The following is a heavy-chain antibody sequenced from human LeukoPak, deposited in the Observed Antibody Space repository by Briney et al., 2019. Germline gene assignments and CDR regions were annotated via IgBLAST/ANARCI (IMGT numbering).Heavy chain of an antibody. CDR3: ARVFSSGSYYALISYYFDY. CDR1: GFTFSDYY. J-gene: IGHJ4*02. V-gene: IGHV3-11*01. D-gene: IGHD3-22*01. Sequence: GGSLRLSCAASGFTFSDYYMSWIRQAPGKGLEWVSYISSSCTTIYYADTVKGRFTISRDNAKNLLFLQMNSLRDEDTAVYYCARVFSSGSYYALISYYFDYWGQGTLVTVSS. CDR2: ISSSCTTI.